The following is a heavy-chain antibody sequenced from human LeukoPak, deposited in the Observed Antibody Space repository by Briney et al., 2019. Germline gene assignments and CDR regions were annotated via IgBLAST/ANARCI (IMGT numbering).Heavy chain of an antibody. CDR2: IIPIFGTA. CDR3: AGGPTGFWSGYYKFDY. CDR1: GGTFNSYA. D-gene: IGHD3-3*01. Sequence: SVKVSCKASGGTFNSYAISWVRQAPGQGLEWMGGIIPIFGTANYAQKFQGRVTITTDESTSTAYMELSSLRSEDTAVYYCAGGPTGFWSGYYKFDYWGQGTLVTVSS. J-gene: IGHJ4*02. V-gene: IGHV1-69*05.